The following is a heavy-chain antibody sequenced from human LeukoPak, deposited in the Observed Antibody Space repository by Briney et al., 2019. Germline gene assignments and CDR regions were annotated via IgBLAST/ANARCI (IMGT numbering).Heavy chain of an antibody. D-gene: IGHD1-7*01. CDR3: ARGGVRNYVLDWFDP. J-gene: IGHJ5*02. CDR2: TYYRSKWYN. V-gene: IGHV6-1*01. CDR1: GDYVSSNSAA. Sequence: SQTLSLTCAISGDYVSSNSAAWDWIRQSPSRGLEWLGRTYYRSKWYNGYAVSVKSRITINPDTSQNQFSLKLSSVTAADTAVYYCARGGVRNYVLDWFDPWGQGTLVTVSS.